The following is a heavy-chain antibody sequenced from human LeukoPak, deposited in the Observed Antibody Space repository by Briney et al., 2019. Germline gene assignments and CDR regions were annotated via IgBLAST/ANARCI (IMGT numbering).Heavy chain of an antibody. J-gene: IGHJ4*02. Sequence: SETLSLTRLVSGGSISSYYRRWIRPPAGKGLEWIGRIYTSGSPNYNPSLKSRVPMSVDTSKNQFSLKLSSVTAADTAVYYCARGTRRDGYNFDYWGQGTLVTVSS. V-gene: IGHV4-4*07. D-gene: IGHD5-24*01. CDR3: ARGTRRDGYNFDY. CDR2: IYTSGSP. CDR1: GGSISSYY.